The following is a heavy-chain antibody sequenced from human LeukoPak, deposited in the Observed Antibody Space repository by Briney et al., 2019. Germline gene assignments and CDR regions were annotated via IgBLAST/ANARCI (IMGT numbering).Heavy chain of an antibody. Sequence: GGSLRLSCAASGFTFSNYAMSWVRQAPGKGLEWVSVISGSGATTDHADSVMGRFTISRDNSKNTLYLQLDSLRAEDTAVYFCAKGLWGAYYYGMDVWGQGTTVTVSS. CDR1: GFTFSNYA. D-gene: IGHD3-16*01. J-gene: IGHJ6*02. V-gene: IGHV3-23*01. CDR2: ISGSGATT. CDR3: AKGLWGAYYYGMDV.